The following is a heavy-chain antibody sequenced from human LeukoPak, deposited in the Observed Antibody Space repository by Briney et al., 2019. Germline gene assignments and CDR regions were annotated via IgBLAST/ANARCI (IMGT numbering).Heavy chain of an antibody. D-gene: IGHD6-13*01. Sequence: GGSLRLSCAASGFTFSSYAMSWVRQAPGKGLEWVSAISGSGGSTYYADSVKGRFTISRDNSKNTLYLQMNSLRAEDTAVYYCAKDGLPAGSISSSWYVLIFDYWGQGTLVTVSS. CDR1: GFTFSSYA. CDR2: ISGSGGST. J-gene: IGHJ4*02. V-gene: IGHV3-23*01. CDR3: AKDGLPAGSISSSWYVLIFDY.